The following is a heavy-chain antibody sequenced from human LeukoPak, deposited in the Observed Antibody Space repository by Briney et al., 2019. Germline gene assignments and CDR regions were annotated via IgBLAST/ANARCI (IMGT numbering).Heavy chain of an antibody. D-gene: IGHD2-2*01. CDR3: ARGGYCSSTSCYNDY. V-gene: IGHV4-34*01. CDR1: GGSFSGYY. CDR2: INHSGST. Sequence: SETLSLTCAVYGGSFSGYYWSWIRQPPGKGLEWIGEINHSGSTNYNPSLKSRATISVDTSKNQFSLKLSSVTAADTAVYYCARGGYCSSTSCYNDYWGQGTLVTVSS. J-gene: IGHJ4*02.